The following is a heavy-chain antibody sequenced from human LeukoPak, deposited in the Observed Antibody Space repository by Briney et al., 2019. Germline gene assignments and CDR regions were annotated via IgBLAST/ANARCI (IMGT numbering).Heavy chain of an antibody. CDR1: GFTFSSYG. Sequence: PGRSLRLSCAASGFTFSSYGMHWVRQAPGKGLEGVAVISYDGSNKYYADSVKGRFTISRDNSKNTLYLQMNSLRVEDAAVYYCAKAQGFGELLDYYYYYGMDVWGQGTTVTVSS. CDR2: ISYDGSNK. D-gene: IGHD3-10*01. CDR3: AKAQGFGELLDYYYYYGMDV. V-gene: IGHV3-30*18. J-gene: IGHJ6*02.